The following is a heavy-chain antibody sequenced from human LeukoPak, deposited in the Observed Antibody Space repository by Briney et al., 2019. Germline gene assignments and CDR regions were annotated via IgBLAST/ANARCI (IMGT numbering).Heavy chain of an antibody. J-gene: IGHJ6*03. CDR2: IYYSGST. Sequence: GSLRLSCAASGFTFSSYWMSWIRQPPGKGLEWIGYIYYSGSTNYNPSLKSRVTISVDTSKNQFSLKLSSVTAADTAVYYCARGVGARGARAYYYYYYMDVWGKGTTVTVSS. V-gene: IGHV4-59*01. CDR3: ARGVGARGARAYYYYYYMDV. CDR1: GFTFSSYW. D-gene: IGHD1-26*01.